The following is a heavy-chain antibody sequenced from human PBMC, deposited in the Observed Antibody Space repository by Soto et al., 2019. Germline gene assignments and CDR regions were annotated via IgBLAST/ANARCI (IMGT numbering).Heavy chain of an antibody. CDR2: INSDGSII. CDR1: GFNFNNYW. Sequence: GGSLRLSCVGSGFNFNNYWMHWVRQVPGKGFMWVSRINSDGSIIDYADSVKGRFTISRDNAKNTLYLQMHSLRADDTGIYYCVRLPVITVTSLGYWGQGTQVTVSS. J-gene: IGHJ4*02. D-gene: IGHD4-17*01. V-gene: IGHV3-74*01. CDR3: VRLPVITVTSLGY.